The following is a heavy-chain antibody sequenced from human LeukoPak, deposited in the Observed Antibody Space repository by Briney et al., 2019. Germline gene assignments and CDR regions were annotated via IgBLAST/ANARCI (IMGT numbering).Heavy chain of an antibody. V-gene: IGHV7-4-1*02. CDR2: INTNTGNP. CDR1: GYTFTTYP. J-gene: IGHJ4*02. CDR3: ARVDSPWVTPSDY. Sequence: ASVKVSCKASGYTFTTYPMNWVRQAPGQGLEWMGWINTNTGNPTYAQGFTGRFVFSLDTSVSTAYLQISSLKADDTAVYYCARVDSPWVTPSDYWGQGTLVTVSS. D-gene: IGHD2-21*02.